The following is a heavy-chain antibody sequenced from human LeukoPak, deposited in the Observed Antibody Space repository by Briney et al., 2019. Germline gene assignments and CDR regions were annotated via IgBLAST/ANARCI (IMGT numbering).Heavy chain of an antibody. CDR3: ARDRDWNLDF. J-gene: IGHJ4*02. CDR2: ISTYRGSK. Sequence: ASVKVSCKASGYTFTTTGISWVRQAPGQGLEWMGWISTYRGSKNYAQRFDGRVTMTTDTSTSTVYMELRNLRSDGTAIYYCARDRDWNLDFWGQGTLVTVSS. V-gene: IGHV1-18*01. D-gene: IGHD1-1*01. CDR1: GYTFTTTG.